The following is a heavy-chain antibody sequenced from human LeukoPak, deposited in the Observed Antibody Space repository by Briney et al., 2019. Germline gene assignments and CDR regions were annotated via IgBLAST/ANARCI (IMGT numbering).Heavy chain of an antibody. D-gene: IGHD3-10*01. CDR1: GGSISSYY. V-gene: IGHV4-59*08. CDR2: IYYSGTS. CDR3: ARGSKRYYGSKTSNFDP. Sequence: KPSETLSLTCTVSGGSISSYYWSWIRQPPGQGLEWIGYIYYSGTSIYNPSLTSRVTISADKSKNQFSLKVSSVTAADTAVYFCARGSKRYYGSKTSNFDPWGQRTLVTVSS. J-gene: IGHJ5*02.